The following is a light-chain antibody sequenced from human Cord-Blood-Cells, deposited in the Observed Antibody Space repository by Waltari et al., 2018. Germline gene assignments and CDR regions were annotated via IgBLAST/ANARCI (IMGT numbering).Light chain of an antibody. CDR1: SLRSYY. Sequence: SSELTQDPAVSVALGQTVRRPCQGDSLRSYYASWYQQKPGQAPVLVIYGKNNRPSGIPDRFSGSSSGNTASLTITGAQAEDEADYYCNSRDSSGNHLVVFGGGTKLTVL. CDR3: NSRDSSGNHLVV. J-gene: IGLJ2*01. CDR2: GKN. V-gene: IGLV3-19*01.